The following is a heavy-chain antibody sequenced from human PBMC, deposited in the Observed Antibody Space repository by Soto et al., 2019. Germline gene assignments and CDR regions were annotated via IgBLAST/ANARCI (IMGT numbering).Heavy chain of an antibody. CDR3: ARLPNRTPNSGYDFYYYYGMDV. CDR2: IYYSGST. Sequence: SETLSLTCTVSGGSISSGGYYWSWIRQHPGKGLEWIGYIYYSGSTYYHPSLKSRVTISVDPSKNQFSLKLSSVTAADTAVYYCARLPNRTPNSGYDFYYYYGMDVWGQGTTVTVSS. D-gene: IGHD5-12*01. J-gene: IGHJ6*02. CDR1: GGSISSGGYY. V-gene: IGHV4-31*03.